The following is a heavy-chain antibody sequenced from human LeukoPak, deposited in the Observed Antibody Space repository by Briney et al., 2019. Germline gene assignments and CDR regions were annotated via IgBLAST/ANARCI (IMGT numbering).Heavy chain of an antibody. Sequence: ASVKVSCKASGYTFTSYGISWVRQAPGQGLEWMGWISAYNGNTNYAQKLQGRVTMTTDTSTSTAYMELRSLRSDDTAVYYCARDLEYSSSWWPKTYYYYGMDVWGQGTTVTVSS. CDR3: ARDLEYSSSWWPKTYYYYGMDV. CDR1: GYTFTSYG. CDR2: ISAYNGNT. J-gene: IGHJ6*02. V-gene: IGHV1-18*01. D-gene: IGHD6-13*01.